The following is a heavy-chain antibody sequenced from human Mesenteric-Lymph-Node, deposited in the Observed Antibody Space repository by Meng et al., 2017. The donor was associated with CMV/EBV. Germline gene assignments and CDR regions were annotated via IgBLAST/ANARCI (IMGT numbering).Heavy chain of an antibody. V-gene: IGHV3-21*04. D-gene: IGHD1-1*01. CDR1: GFTFSSYS. J-gene: IGHJ6*02. CDR2: ISSSSSYI. CDR3: ARETSSPTISYYYYGLDV. Sequence: GESLKISCAASGFTFSSYSMNWVRQAPGRGLEWVSSISSSSSYIYYADSVKGRFTISRDNAKNSLYLQMNSLRAEDTAVYYCARETSSPTISYYYYGLDVWGQGTTVTVSS.